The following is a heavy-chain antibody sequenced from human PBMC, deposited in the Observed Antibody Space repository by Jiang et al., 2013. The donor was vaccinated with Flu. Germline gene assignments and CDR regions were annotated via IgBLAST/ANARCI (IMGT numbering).Heavy chain of an antibody. CDR3: ARWGITGTTFYYYGMDV. J-gene: IGHJ6*02. Sequence: SGAEVKKPGSSVKVSCKASGDTFSSYAISWVRQAPGQGLEWMGGIIPIFGTPNYAQKFQGRVTITADESTRTAYMEVSSLRSEDTAVYYCARWGITGTTFYYYGMDVWGQGTTVTVSS. CDR2: IIPIFGTP. D-gene: IGHD1-7*01. V-gene: IGHV1-69*01. CDR1: GDTFSSYA.